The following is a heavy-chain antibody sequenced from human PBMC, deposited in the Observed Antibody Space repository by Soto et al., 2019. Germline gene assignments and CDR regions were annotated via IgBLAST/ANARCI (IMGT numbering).Heavy chain of an antibody. D-gene: IGHD1-26*01. Sequence: QVQLQESGPGLVKPSETLSLTCTVSGGSISDYYWSWIRQPPGNGLEWSGYIYYSGTTNYSPSLKSRVTISVDTSKNQFSLKLSSVTAADSAIYYCARQSGGYYYYGMDVWGQGTTVTVSS. V-gene: IGHV4-59*08. CDR3: ARQSGGYYYYGMDV. J-gene: IGHJ6*02. CDR2: IYYSGTT. CDR1: GGSISDYY.